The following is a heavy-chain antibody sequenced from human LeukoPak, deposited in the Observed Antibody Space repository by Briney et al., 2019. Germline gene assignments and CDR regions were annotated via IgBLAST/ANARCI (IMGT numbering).Heavy chain of an antibody. Sequence: TGGSLRLSCAGSGFTFSSYSMNWVRQAPGKGLEWVSSISSSSSYIYYADSVKGRFTISRDNAKNSLYLQMNSLRAEDTAVYYCARESFLTTVTTAPYYFDYWGQGTLVTVSS. CDR2: ISSSSSYI. CDR1: GFTFSSYS. J-gene: IGHJ4*02. D-gene: IGHD4-17*01. CDR3: ARESFLTTVTTAPYYFDY. V-gene: IGHV3-21*01.